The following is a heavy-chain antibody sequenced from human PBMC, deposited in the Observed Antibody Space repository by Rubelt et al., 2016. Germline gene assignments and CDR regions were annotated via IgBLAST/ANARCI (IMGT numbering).Heavy chain of an antibody. Sequence: QVQLVQSGAEVKKPGASVKVSCKASGYTFTSYAMHWVRQAPGQRLEWMGWINAGNGNTKYSHMFQGRVTITRDTSASTAYMELSSLRSEDTAVYYCAANLYGSGSYEGIGYWGQGTLVTVSS. J-gene: IGHJ4*02. D-gene: IGHD3-10*01. CDR2: INAGNGNT. V-gene: IGHV1-3*01. CDR3: AANLYGSGSYEGIGY. CDR1: GYTFTSYA.